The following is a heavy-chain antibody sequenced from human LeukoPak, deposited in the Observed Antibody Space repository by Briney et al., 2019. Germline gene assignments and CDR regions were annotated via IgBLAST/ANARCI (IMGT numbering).Heavy chain of an antibody. Sequence: GGSLRLSCAASGFTFSSSAMSWVRQAPGKGLEWVSAISNNGGYTYYADSVQGRFTIFRDNSKSTLCLQMNSLRAEDTAVYYCAKQLGYCSDGSCYFPYWGQGTLVTVSS. V-gene: IGHV3-23*01. CDR1: GFTFSSSA. D-gene: IGHD2-15*01. J-gene: IGHJ4*02. CDR2: ISNNGGYT. CDR3: AKQLGYCSDGSCYFPY.